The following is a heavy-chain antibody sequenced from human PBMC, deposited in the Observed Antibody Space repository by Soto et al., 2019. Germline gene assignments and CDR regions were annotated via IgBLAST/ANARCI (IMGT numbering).Heavy chain of an antibody. J-gene: IGHJ4*02. CDR3: AATYGSGSYKFRHLKYYFDY. Sequence: SETLSLTCAVYGGSFSGYYWSWIRQPPGKGLEWIGEINHSGSTNYNPSLKSRVTISVDTSKNQFSLKLSSVTAADTAVYYCAATYGSGSYKFRHLKYYFDYWGQGTLVTVSS. CDR1: GGSFSGYY. CDR2: INHSGST. D-gene: IGHD3-10*01. V-gene: IGHV4-34*01.